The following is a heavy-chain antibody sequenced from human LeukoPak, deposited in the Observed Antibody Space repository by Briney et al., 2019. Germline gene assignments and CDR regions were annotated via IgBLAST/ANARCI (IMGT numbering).Heavy chain of an antibody. Sequence: ASVKVSCKASGYTFTSYAMHWLRQAPGQRLEWMGWINAGNGNTKYSQKFQGRVTITRDTSASTAYMELSSLRSEDTAVYYCAGPSGYSSGWGFDYWGQGILVTVSS. CDR2: INAGNGNT. CDR1: GYTFTSYA. J-gene: IGHJ4*02. V-gene: IGHV1-3*01. D-gene: IGHD6-19*01. CDR3: AGPSGYSSGWGFDY.